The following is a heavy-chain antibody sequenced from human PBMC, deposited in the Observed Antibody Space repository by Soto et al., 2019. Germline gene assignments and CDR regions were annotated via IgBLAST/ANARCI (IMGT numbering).Heavy chain of an antibody. CDR1: GGTFSSYA. CDR2: IIPIFGTA. CDR3: ARDQAMGEISPRDYYGMDV. V-gene: IGHV1-69*01. D-gene: IGHD5-18*01. J-gene: IGHJ6*02. Sequence: QVQLVQSGAEVKKPGSSVKVSCKASGGTFSSYAISWVRQAPGQGLEWMGGIIPIFGTANYAQKFQGRVTITADEYTMKAYMELSSLRSEDTAVYYCARDQAMGEISPRDYYGMDVWGQGTTVTVSS.